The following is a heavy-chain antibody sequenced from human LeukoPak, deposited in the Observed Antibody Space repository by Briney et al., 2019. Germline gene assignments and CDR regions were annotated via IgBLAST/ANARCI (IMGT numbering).Heavy chain of an antibody. D-gene: IGHD6-13*01. CDR2: ISSSSSYT. V-gene: IGHV3-11*05. J-gene: IGHJ4*02. CDR1: GFTFSDYY. CDR3: ARDGAAGIRVFDY. Sequence: GGSLRLSCAASGFTFSDYYMSWIRQAPGKGLEWVSYISSSSSYTNYADSVKGRFTISRDNAKNSLYLQMNSLRAEDTAVYYCARDGAAGIRVFDYWGQGALVTVSS.